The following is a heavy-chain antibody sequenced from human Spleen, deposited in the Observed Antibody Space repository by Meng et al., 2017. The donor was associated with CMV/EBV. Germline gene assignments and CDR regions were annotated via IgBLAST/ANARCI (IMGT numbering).Heavy chain of an antibody. Sequence: QVQLQESGPGLVKPSETLSLTCAVYGGSFSGYYWSWIRQPPGKGLEWIGRIYTSGSTNYNPSLKSRVTMSVDTSKNQISLRLRSVTAADTAVYYCATGSGDFDHWGQGTLVTVSS. D-gene: IGHD1-26*01. V-gene: IGHV4-4*07. CDR2: IYTSGST. CDR3: ATGSGDFDH. CDR1: GGSFSGYY. J-gene: IGHJ4*02.